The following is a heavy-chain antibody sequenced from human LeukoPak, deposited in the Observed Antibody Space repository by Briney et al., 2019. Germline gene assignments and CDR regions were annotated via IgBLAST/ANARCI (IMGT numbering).Heavy chain of an antibody. CDR1: GFTFSSYE. D-gene: IGHD3-22*01. J-gene: IGHJ6*03. CDR3: ARGITYYYDSSGYPTFYYMDV. Sequence: PGGSLRLSCAASGFTFSSYEMNWVRQAPGKGLEWVSYISSSGSTIYYADPVKGRFTISRDNAKNSLDLQMNSLRAEDTAVYYCARGITYYYDSSGYPTFYYMDVWGKGTTVTVYS. V-gene: IGHV3-48*03. CDR2: ISSSGSTI.